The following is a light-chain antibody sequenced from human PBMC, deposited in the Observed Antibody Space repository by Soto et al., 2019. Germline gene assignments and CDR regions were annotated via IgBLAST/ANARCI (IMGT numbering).Light chain of an antibody. CDR3: QHYSNWPPWT. Sequence: EIVMTQSPATLSVSPGERATLSCRASQSVSSKLAWFQQKPGQAPSLLIYGVSTRATGVPVRFSGSGSGTEFTLTISSLQSEDVAIYYCQHYSNWPPWTFGQGTKVDIK. CDR2: GVS. CDR1: QSVSSK. V-gene: IGKV3-15*01. J-gene: IGKJ1*01.